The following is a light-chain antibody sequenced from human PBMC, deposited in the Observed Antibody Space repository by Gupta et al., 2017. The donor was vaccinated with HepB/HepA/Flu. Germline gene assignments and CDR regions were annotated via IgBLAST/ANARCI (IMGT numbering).Light chain of an antibody. Sequence: QSALTQPASVSGSPGQSITISCTGTSSDVGSYNLVSWYQQHPGKAPKLIIYEVSKRPSGVSYRFSGSKSGNTASLTISGLQAEDEADYYCCSYASSSTYVFGDGTKVTVL. CDR1: SSDVGSYNL. V-gene: IGLV2-23*02. CDR2: EVS. J-gene: IGLJ1*01. CDR3: CSYASSSTYV.